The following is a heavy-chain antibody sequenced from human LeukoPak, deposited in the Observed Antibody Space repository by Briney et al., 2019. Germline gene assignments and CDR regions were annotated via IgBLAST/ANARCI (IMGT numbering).Heavy chain of an antibody. D-gene: IGHD1-26*01. CDR1: GYTFTSYG. Sequence: ASVKVSCKASGYTFTSYGISWVRQAPGQGLEWMGWISAYNGNTNYAQKLQGRVTMTTDTSTSTAYMELRSLRSDDTAVYYCARDGLIVGATRPFDYWGQGTLVTVSS. CDR2: ISAYNGNT. J-gene: IGHJ4*02. V-gene: IGHV1-18*01. CDR3: ARDGLIVGATRPFDY.